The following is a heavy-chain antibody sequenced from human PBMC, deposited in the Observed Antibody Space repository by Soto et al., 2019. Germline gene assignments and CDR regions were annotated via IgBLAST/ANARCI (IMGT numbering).Heavy chain of an antibody. CDR2: IYPGDSDT. Sequence: GESLKISCKGSGYSFTSYWIGWVGQMPGKGLEWMGIIYPGDSDTRYSPSFQGQVTISADKSISTAYLQWSSLKASDTAMYYCARPLRNHYSNYEVHYYSGMDVWGQGTTVTVSS. V-gene: IGHV5-51*01. J-gene: IGHJ6*02. CDR1: GYSFTSYW. CDR3: ARPLRNHYSNYEVHYYSGMDV. D-gene: IGHD4-4*01.